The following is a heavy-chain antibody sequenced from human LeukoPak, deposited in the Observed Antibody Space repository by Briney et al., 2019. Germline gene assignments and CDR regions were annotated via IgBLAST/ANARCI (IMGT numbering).Heavy chain of an antibody. CDR2: MSGSGGMT. J-gene: IGHJ4*02. Sequence: GGSLRLSCAASGFTFSSYAMSWVRQAPGKGLEWVSAMSGSGGMTYYADSVKGRFTISRDTSKKTLYLQMNSLRAEDTAVYYCAKGPFFYYDASGYNYFDFWGQGTLVAVSS. V-gene: IGHV3-23*01. CDR3: AKGPFFYYDASGYNYFDF. D-gene: IGHD3-22*01. CDR1: GFTFSSYA.